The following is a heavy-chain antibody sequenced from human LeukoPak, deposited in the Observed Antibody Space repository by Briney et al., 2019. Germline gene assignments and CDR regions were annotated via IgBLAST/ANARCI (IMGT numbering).Heavy chain of an antibody. D-gene: IGHD6-13*01. CDR3: ARSRVAAAAVYYYYMDV. J-gene: IGHJ6*03. CDR2: IYTSGST. Sequence: PSETLSLTCTVSGGSISSYYWSWIRQPAGKGLEWIGRIYTSGSTNYNPSLKSRVTMSVDTSKNQFSLKLSSVTAADTAVYYCARSRVAAAAVYYYYMDVWGKGTTVTVSS. CDR1: GGSISSYY. V-gene: IGHV4-4*07.